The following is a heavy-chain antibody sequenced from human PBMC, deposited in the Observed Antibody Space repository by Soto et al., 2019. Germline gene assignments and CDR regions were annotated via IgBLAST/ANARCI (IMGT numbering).Heavy chain of an antibody. J-gene: IGHJ4*02. CDR3: AKFFVETGSNSGWPWSFHY. V-gene: IGHV3-23*01. Sequence: EVQLLESGGGLVQPGRSLRLSCAASGFPFSNYAMSWVRQAPGQGLDWVSAIRGSGGTTYYADSVKGRFTISRDNSKNTLFLQMNSLRAEDAAVYYCAKFFVETGSNSGWPWSFHYWGQGTLVTVSS. CDR2: IRGSGGTT. CDR1: GFPFSNYA. D-gene: IGHD6-25*01.